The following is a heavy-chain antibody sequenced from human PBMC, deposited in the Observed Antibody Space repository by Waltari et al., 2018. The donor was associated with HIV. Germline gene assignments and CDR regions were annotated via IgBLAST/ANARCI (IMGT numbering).Heavy chain of an antibody. D-gene: IGHD2-21*02. CDR2: ISGSGSTI. CDR3: ARDGHHGVTKRGNAFDL. J-gene: IGHJ3*01. V-gene: IGHV3-48*03. CDR1: RFTFSNYE. Sequence: EVQLVETGGGAVQPGGSLRLSWVASRFTFSNYELNGVRQAPGKDLEWISYISGSGSTIYYSDSVKGRFTISRDNAKNSLYLRMNYLTAEDTAIYYCARDGHHGVTKRGNAFDLWGQGTMVTVSP.